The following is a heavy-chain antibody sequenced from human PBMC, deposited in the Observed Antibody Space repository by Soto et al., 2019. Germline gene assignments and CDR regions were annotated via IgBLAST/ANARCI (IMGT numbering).Heavy chain of an antibody. D-gene: IGHD3-10*01. CDR1: GYTFTDYY. J-gene: IGHJ6*02. V-gene: IGHV1-2*02. CDR2: INPRSGGT. CDR3: ARRLGGGGDYFYGMDV. Sequence: QVHLVQSGAEVKKPGASVKVSCKTSGYTFTDYYIHWMRQVPGQGPEWMGWINPRSGGTNYAKKFRGVITWASDASISTSFMELRRLRSDDTAVYYCARRLGGGGDYFYGMDVWGQGTAVTVSS.